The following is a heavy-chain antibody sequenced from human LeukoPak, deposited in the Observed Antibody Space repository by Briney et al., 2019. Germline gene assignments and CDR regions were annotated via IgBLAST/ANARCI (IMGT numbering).Heavy chain of an antibody. CDR3: AKVYYDILTGYRVDGMDV. CDR2: ISSSSSYI. Sequence: GGSLRLSCAASGFTFSSYSMNWVRQAPGKGLEWVSSISSSSSYIYYADSVKGRFTISRDNAKNSLYLQMNSLRAEDTAVYYCAKVYYDILTGYRVDGMDVWGQGTTVTVSS. CDR1: GFTFSSYS. D-gene: IGHD3-9*01. J-gene: IGHJ6*02. V-gene: IGHV3-21*01.